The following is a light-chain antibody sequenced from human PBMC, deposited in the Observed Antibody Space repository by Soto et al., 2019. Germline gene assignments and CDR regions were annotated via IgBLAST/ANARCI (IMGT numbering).Light chain of an antibody. CDR1: QGISSW. Sequence: DIQMTQSPSSVSASVGDRVTITCRASQGISSWLAWYQQKPGKAPKFLIYAASSLQSGVLSRFSGSGSGTDYTLTTSSLPPADFETYYCAQANSFPITFGKGTRLEIK. CDR3: AQANSFPIT. CDR2: AAS. V-gene: IGKV1-12*01. J-gene: IGKJ5*01.